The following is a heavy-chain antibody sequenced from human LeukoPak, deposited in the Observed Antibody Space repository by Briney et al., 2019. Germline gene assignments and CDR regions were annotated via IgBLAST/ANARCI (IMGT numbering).Heavy chain of an antibody. D-gene: IGHD6-19*01. J-gene: IGHJ6*02. V-gene: IGHV4-59*08. CDR1: GGSISSYY. CDR3: ARSQSTGWYNGGLDV. Sequence: SETLSLTCTVSGGSISSYYWNWVRQPPGKGLEWIAYIYYSGSTSYNPSLKSRVTISVDTSKNQFSLKLSSVTAADTAVYYCARSQSTGWYNGGLDVWGQGTTVTVPS. CDR2: IYYSGST.